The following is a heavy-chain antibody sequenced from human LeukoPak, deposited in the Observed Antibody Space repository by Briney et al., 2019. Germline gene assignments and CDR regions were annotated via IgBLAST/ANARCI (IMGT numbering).Heavy chain of an antibody. Sequence: PGGSLRLSCAASGFTFSTSGMHWVRQAPGKGLEWVAVISFDGSDKYYADSVKGRFTISRDNSKNTLYLQMNSLRAEDTAVYYCAREVAVAGTRRGIDYWGQGTLVTVSS. D-gene: IGHD6-19*01. CDR2: ISFDGSDK. V-gene: IGHV3-30*03. CDR1: GFTFSTSG. CDR3: AREVAVAGTRRGIDY. J-gene: IGHJ4*02.